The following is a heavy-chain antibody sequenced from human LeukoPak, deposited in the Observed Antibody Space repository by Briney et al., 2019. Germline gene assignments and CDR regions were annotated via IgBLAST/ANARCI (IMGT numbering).Heavy chain of an antibody. D-gene: IGHD1-26*01. CDR3: ARRESGSFPNWFDP. CDR2: INQSGTT. J-gene: IGHJ5*02. CDR1: GGSFSGSY. Sequence: PSETLSLTCAVSGGSFSGSYWSWVRQPPGKGLEWIGEINQSGTTNYNPSLNSRVTISVDTSENQFSLKLSSVTAADTAVYYCARRESGSFPNWFDPWGQGTLVTVSS. V-gene: IGHV4-34*01.